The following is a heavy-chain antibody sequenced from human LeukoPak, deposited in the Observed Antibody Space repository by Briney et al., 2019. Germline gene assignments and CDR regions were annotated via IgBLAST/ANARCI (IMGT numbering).Heavy chain of an antibody. Sequence: SETLSLTCTVSGGSVCSGSYYWSWIRQPPGKGLEWIGYIYYSGSTNYNPSLKSRVTISVDTSKNQFSLKLSSVTAADTAVYYCARGRSHIVVVPAAIWFDPWGQGTLVTVSS. D-gene: IGHD2-2*01. J-gene: IGHJ5*02. CDR3: ARGRSHIVVVPAAIWFDP. CDR1: GGSVCSGSYY. V-gene: IGHV4-61*01. CDR2: IYYSGST.